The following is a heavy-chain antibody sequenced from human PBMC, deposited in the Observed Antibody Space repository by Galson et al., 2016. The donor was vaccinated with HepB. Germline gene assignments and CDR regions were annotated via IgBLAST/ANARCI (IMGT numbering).Heavy chain of an antibody. J-gene: IGHJ6*04. D-gene: IGHD3-10*01. Sequence: SETLSLTCAVSGGSFSDYFWSWIRQPPGKGPEWIGEINHSGNTIYNPSLKSRVSISVDASKDHFSLKINSVTAADTAVYYCARGRRRFRELLNYYFYGMDVWGKGTTVSVPS. V-gene: IGHV4-34*01. CDR3: ARGRRRFRELLNYYFYGMDV. CDR1: GGSFSDYF. CDR2: INHSGNT.